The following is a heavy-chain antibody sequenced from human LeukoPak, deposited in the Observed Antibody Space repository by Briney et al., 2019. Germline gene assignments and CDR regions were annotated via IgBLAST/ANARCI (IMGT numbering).Heavy chain of an antibody. CDR1: GFTFSSYG. J-gene: IGHJ4*02. CDR3: ARVRGATVVSMYFDY. CDR2: ISPSSGTM. D-gene: IGHD4-23*01. Sequence: GGSLRLSCAASGFTFSSYGMIWVRQAPGRGLEWVSYISPSSGTMYYADSVKGRFTISRDNARNSLSLHMNSLRDEDTAVYYCARVRGATVVSMYFDYWGQGTPVTVSS. V-gene: IGHV3-48*02.